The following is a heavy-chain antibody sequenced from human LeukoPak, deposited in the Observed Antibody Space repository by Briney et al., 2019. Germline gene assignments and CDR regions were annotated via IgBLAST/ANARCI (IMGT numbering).Heavy chain of an antibody. V-gene: IGHV3-30*04. CDR1: GFTFSSYA. D-gene: IGHD4/OR15-4a*01. J-gene: IGHJ3*02. CDR3: ARDRDVDYGNDGFDI. CDR2: VSYDGSNK. Sequence: GGSLRLSCAASGFTFSSYAMHWVRQAPGKGLEWVAVVSYDGSNKYYADSVKGRFTISRDNAKNSLYLQMNSLGAEDTAVYHCARDRDVDYGNDGFDIWGQGTTVTVSS.